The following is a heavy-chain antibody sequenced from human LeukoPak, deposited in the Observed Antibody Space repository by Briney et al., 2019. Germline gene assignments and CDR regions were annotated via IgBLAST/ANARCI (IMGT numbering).Heavy chain of an antibody. CDR1: GGSMSPYH. V-gene: IGHV4-4*07. CDR3: ARDRYGGMIDS. D-gene: IGHD1-1*01. Sequence: PSETLSLTCTVSGGSMSPYHWGWIRQPAGKGLRWIGRIYPSGSTNYSPSLKSRLTMSVDTSNNQFSLNLTSVTAADTAIYFCARDRYGGMIDSWGQGTLVSVSS. CDR2: IYPSGST. J-gene: IGHJ4*02.